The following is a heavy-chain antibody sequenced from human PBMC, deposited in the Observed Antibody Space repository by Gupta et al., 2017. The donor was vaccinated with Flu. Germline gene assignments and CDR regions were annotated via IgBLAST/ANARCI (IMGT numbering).Heavy chain of an antibody. V-gene: IGHV3-23*01. D-gene: IGHD6-19*01. CDR2: ISGSGGRT. J-gene: IGHJ4*02. CDR3: AKGSPFVGGIAVAVHFDY. Sequence: MSWVRQAPGKGLEWVSGISGSGGRTSYADSVKGRFTISRDNSKNTMYLHMNSLRAEDTAVYYCAKGSPFVGGIAVAVHFDYWGQGALVTVSS.